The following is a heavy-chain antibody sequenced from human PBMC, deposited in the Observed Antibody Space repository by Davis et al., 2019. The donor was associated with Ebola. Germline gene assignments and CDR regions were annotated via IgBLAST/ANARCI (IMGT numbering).Heavy chain of an antibody. D-gene: IGHD5-18*01. CDR1: GDSVSSGG. CDR2: TYYNSKWYN. CDR3: ARGWLRVGMDI. Sequence: PSETLSLTCAISGDSVSSGGWNWIRQSPSRGLEWLGRTYYNSKWYNDYAESVKSRITINPDTSKNQFSLHLNSVTPEDTALYYCARGWLRVGMDIWGEGTAVTVSS. V-gene: IGHV6-1*01. J-gene: IGHJ6*04.